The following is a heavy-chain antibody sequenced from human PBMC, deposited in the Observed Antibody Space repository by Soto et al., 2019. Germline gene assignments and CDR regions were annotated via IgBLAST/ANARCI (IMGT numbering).Heavy chain of an antibody. CDR1: GYPFTNYD. D-gene: IGHD1-26*01. CDR3: TRAPRGIIVGPVY. CDR2: MQXGNNQX. J-gene: IGHJ4*02. V-gene: IGHV1-8*01. Sequence: KDSCKTSGYPFTNYDIHWVRQAPGKGLGWMGWMQXGNNQXVSTQKFRGRVXVSTDTSXRTTYIELSSLTSADPAVYYCTRAPRGIIVGPVYWGKGTLVTVYS.